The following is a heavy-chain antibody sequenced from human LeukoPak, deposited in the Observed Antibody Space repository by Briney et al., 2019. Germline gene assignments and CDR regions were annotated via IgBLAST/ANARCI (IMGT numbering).Heavy chain of an antibody. CDR2: IKQDGSEK. CDR3: ASYDSSGYYYDY. CDR1: GFAFSSYL. D-gene: IGHD3-22*01. V-gene: IGHV3-7*01. J-gene: IGHJ4*02. Sequence: GGSLRLSCAASGFAFSSYLMSWVRQAPGKGLEWVANIKQDGSEKYYVDSVKGRFTISRDNAKNSLYLQMNSLRAEDTAVYYCASYDSSGYYYDYWGQGTLVTVSS.